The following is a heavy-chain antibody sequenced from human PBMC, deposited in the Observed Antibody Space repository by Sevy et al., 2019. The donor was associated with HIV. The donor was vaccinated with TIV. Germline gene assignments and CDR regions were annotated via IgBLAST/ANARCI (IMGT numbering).Heavy chain of an antibody. D-gene: IGHD3-22*01. CDR2: IKQDESEK. Sequence: GGSLRLSCAASGFSFSNYWMHWVRQAPGKGLEWVANIKQDESEKYYVASVKGRFSISRENAKNSVYLEMNSLRPEDTAIDDCAKGNSGSFDYWGQGTLVTVSS. J-gene: IGHJ4*02. V-gene: IGHV3-7*01. CDR3: AKGNSGSFDY. CDR1: GFSFSNYW.